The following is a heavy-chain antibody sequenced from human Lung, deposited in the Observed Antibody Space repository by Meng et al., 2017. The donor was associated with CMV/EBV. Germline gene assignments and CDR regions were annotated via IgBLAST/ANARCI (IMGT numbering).Heavy chain of an antibody. D-gene: IGHD2-2*01. CDR2: IISIFGTA. Sequence: TFRTYAISWVRRAPGQGLEWVGGIISIFGTANYAQRFQGRLTITTDESTSTAYMELSSLRSDDTAVFYCAIPRVGYCSASSCPPAYWGQGTLVTVSS. CDR1: TFRTYA. CDR3: AIPRVGYCSASSCPPAY. V-gene: IGHV1-69*05. J-gene: IGHJ4*02.